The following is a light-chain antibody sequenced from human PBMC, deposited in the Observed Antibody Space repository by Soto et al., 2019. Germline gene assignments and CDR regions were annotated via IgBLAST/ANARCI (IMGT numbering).Light chain of an antibody. CDR2: LGS. CDR3: MQALQTRT. V-gene: IGKV2-28*01. J-gene: IGKJ1*01. Sequence: IVMTQSPLSLPVTPGEPASISCSSSQSLLHSNGYYYLDWYLQKPGQSPQLLIYLGSNRASGVPDRFSGSGSGTDFTLKISRVEAEDVGVYYCMQALQTRTFGQGTKVDIK. CDR1: QSLLHSNGYYY.